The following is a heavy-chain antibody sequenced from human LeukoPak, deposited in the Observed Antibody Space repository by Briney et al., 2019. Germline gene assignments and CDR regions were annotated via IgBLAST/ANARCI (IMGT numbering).Heavy chain of an antibody. Sequence: SETLSLTCAVSDDSITMYYWTWIRQPPGKGLEWIGYIFYTGRTNYNPSLQSRVTFFLDTSKNQFSLKLSSVSAADTAVYYCARVVNYGYSDYWGQGTLVTVSS. J-gene: IGHJ4*02. CDR3: ARVVNYGYSDY. D-gene: IGHD5-24*01. CDR1: DDSITMYY. V-gene: IGHV4-59*01. CDR2: IFYTGRT.